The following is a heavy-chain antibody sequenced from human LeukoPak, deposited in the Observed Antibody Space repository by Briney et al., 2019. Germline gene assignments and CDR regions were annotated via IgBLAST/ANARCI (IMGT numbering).Heavy chain of an antibody. CDR2: FYYSEST. J-gene: IGHJ4*02. CDR3: VYYYGSGSVEY. CDR1: GGSITSSNYY. V-gene: IGHV4-39*01. Sequence: SETLSLTCTVSGGSITSSNYYWGWIRQPPGKGLEWIGSFYYSESTNYNPSLKSRVTISVDTPKNQFSLKLSSVTAADTAVYYCVYYYGSGSVEYWGQGTLVTVSS. D-gene: IGHD3-10*01.